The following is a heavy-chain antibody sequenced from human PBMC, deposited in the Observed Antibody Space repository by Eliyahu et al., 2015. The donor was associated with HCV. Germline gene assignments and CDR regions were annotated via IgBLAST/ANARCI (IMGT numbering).Heavy chain of an antibody. D-gene: IGHD6-13*01. CDR2: ISYDGRNK. CDR3: AKDIRYRSSWYTRGYFDS. J-gene: IGHJ4*02. V-gene: IGHV3-30*18. CDR1: EFSFSNFA. Sequence: QVQLVASGGGVVQPGRSLRLSCAASEFSFSNFAXXWVRQAPGKGLGWXAVISYDGRNKYSADSVKGRFTISRDNSNNTLYLQMDSLRXEDTAIYYCAKDIRYRSSWYTRGYFDSWGQGTLVTVSS.